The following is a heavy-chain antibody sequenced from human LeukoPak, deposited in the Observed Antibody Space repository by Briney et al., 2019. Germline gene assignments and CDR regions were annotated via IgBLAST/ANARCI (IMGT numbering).Heavy chain of an antibody. V-gene: IGHV4-38-2*02. J-gene: IGHJ3*02. CDR1: GYSISYGYY. CDR2: IHHGGTT. Sequence: SETLPLTCTVSGYSISYGYYWGWIRQPPGKGLEWIGSIHHGGTTYYSPSLKSRVTMSVDTSKNQFSLKLTSVTAADTAVYYCARDPRAFDIWGQGTMVTVSS. CDR3: ARDPRAFDI.